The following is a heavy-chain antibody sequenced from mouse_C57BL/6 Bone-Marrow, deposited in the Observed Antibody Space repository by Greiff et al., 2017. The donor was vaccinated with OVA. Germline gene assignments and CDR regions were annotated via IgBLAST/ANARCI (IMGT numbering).Heavy chain of an antibody. Sequence: EVQLVESGGGLVQPKGSLKLSCAASGFSFNTYAMNWVRQAPGKGLEWVARIRSKSNNYATYYADSVKDRFTISRDDSESMLYLQMNNLKTGDTAMYYCVRHDVYWYFDVWGTGTTVTVSS. CDR2: IRSKSNNYAT. CDR1: GFSFNTYA. V-gene: IGHV10-1*01. J-gene: IGHJ1*03. D-gene: IGHD2-3*01. CDR3: VRHDVYWYFDV.